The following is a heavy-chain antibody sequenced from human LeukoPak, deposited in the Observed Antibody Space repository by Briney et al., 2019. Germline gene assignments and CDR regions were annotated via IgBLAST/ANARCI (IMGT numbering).Heavy chain of an antibody. V-gene: IGHV1-69*06. Sequence: SVKVSCKASGGTFSSYAISWVRQAPGQGLEWMGGIIPIFGTANYAQKFQGRVTITADKSTSTAYMELSSLRSEDTAVYYCARTPAGSGTVDYWGQGTLVTVSS. CDR3: ARTPAGSGTVDY. CDR2: IIPIFGTA. CDR1: GGTFSSYA. D-gene: IGHD3-10*01. J-gene: IGHJ4*02.